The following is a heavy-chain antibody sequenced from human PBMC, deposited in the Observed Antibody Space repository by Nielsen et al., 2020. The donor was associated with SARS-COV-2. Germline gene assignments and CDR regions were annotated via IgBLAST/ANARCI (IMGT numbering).Heavy chain of an antibody. CDR2: IIPIFGTV. D-gene: IGHD2-21*02. CDR3: ATVLVADNYYGMDV. V-gene: IGHV1-69*13. J-gene: IGHJ6*02. Sequence: SVKVSCKASGGTFSSYAISWVRQAPGQGLEWMGGIIPIFGTVNYAQEFQGRVTITADESTSTAYMEMTSLRSEDTALYYCATVLVADNYYGMDVWGQGTTVTVS. CDR1: GGTFSSYA.